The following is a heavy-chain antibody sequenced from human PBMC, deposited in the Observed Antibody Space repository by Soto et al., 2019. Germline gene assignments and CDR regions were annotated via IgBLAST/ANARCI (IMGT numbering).Heavy chain of an antibody. V-gene: IGHV3-33*03. CDR1: GSSFNDFG. J-gene: IGHJ4*02. Sequence: GGSLRLSCAASGSSFNDFGVHWVRQAPGKGLEWVAVIWYGGKKTNYADSVKGRFIISRDSSKNTVFLHMDSLTAEDTAVYYCAKDRNYPRDQFHNWGQGTLVTAPQ. D-gene: IGHD1-7*01. CDR3: AKDRNYPRDQFHN. CDR2: IWYGGKKT.